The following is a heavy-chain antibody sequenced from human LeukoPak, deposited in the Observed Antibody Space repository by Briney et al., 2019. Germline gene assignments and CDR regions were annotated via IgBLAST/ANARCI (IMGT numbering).Heavy chain of an antibody. CDR3: ASRDYDSSGYLYYFDY. Sequence: PSETLSLTCAVYGGSFSGYYWSWIRQPPGKGLEWIGEINHSGSTNYNPSLKSRVTISVDTSKNQFSLKLSSVTAADTAVYYCASRDYDSSGYLYYFDYWGQGTLVTVSS. CDR2: INHSGST. CDR1: GGSFSGYY. D-gene: IGHD3-22*01. V-gene: IGHV4-34*01. J-gene: IGHJ4*02.